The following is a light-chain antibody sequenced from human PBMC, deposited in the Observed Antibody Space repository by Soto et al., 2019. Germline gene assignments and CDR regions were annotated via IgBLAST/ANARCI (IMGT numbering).Light chain of an antibody. CDR2: DND. Sequence: QSVLTQPPSVSAAPGQTVTISCSGSISNIGNNFVSWYRQLPGTAPKLLIYDNDNRPSGIPDRFSASKSGTSATLGITGLQTGDEADYYCGTWDSSLSAYVFGIATKLTVL. V-gene: IGLV1-51*01. CDR1: ISNIGNNF. CDR3: GTWDSSLSAYV. J-gene: IGLJ1*01.